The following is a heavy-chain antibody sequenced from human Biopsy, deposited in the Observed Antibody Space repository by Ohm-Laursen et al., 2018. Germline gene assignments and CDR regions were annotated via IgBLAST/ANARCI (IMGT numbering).Heavy chain of an antibody. CDR2: VYYTGST. CDR1: GDSISSYY. CDR3: ARDRGYYSDRTVSGYFDL. D-gene: IGHD3-22*01. V-gene: IGHV4-59*01. Sequence: SHTLSLTCTVSGDSISSYYWSWIRQPPGKGLQWIGYVYYTGSTDYNPSLQSRVTISVDTSKNHFSLRLRSVTPADTAIYYCARDRGYYSDRTVSGYFDLWGRGTLVTVSS. J-gene: IGHJ2*01.